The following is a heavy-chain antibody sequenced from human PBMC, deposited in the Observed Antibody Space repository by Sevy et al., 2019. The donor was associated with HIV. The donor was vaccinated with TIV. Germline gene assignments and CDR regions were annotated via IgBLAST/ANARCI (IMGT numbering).Heavy chain of an antibody. D-gene: IGHD1-26*01. CDR3: AILIVGARPGSAFDI. Sequence: GGSLRLSCAASGFTFSSYGMHWVRQAPGKGLEWVAVISYDGSNKYYADSVKGRFTISRDNSKNTLYLQMNSLRAEDTAVYYCAILIVGARPGSAFDIWGQGTMVTVSS. V-gene: IGHV3-30*03. J-gene: IGHJ3*02. CDR2: ISYDGSNK. CDR1: GFTFSSYG.